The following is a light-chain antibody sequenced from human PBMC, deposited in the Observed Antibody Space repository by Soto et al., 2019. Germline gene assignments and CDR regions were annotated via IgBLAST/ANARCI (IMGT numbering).Light chain of an antibody. CDR2: YDS. Sequence: SYELTQPPSVSVAPGKTARITCGGNNIGSKSVHWYQQKPGQAPVLVIYYDSDRPSGIPERFSGSNSGNTATLTISRVEAXXXADXYCQVWDSSSDHVVFGGGTKLTVL. V-gene: IGLV3-21*04. CDR1: NIGSKS. CDR3: QVWDSSSDHVV. J-gene: IGLJ2*01.